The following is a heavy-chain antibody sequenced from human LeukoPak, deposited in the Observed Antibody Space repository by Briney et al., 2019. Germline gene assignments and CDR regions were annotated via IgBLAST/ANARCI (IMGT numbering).Heavy chain of an antibody. J-gene: IGHJ6*04. Sequence: SETLSLTCAVYGGSVSGYYWSWIRQPPGKGLEWIGEINHSGSTNYNPSLKSRVTISVDTSKNQFSLKLSSVTAADTAVYYCAGGGYIAAAGTSSGYYYYGMDVWGKGTTVTVSS. CDR2: INHSGST. V-gene: IGHV4-34*01. CDR3: AGGGYIAAAGTSSGYYYYGMDV. D-gene: IGHD6-13*01. CDR1: GGSVSGYY.